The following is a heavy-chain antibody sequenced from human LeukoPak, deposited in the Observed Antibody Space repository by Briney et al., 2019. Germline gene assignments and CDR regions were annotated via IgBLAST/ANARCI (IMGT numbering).Heavy chain of an antibody. CDR3: ARDQRYYDSSGYQTYGMDV. CDR2: IHTSGST. Sequence: SETLSLTCTVSGGSISSYYWSWIRQPAGKGLEWIGRIHTSGSTNYNPSLKSRVTMSVDTSKNQFSLKLSSVTAADTAVYYCARDQRYYDSSGYQTYGMDVWGQGTTVTVSS. V-gene: IGHV4-4*07. D-gene: IGHD3-22*01. J-gene: IGHJ6*02. CDR1: GGSISSYY.